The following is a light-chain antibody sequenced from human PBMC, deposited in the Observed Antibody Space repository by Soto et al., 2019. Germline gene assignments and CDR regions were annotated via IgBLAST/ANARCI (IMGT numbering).Light chain of an antibody. CDR3: QQRTDWRLT. CDR1: QSVGSH. J-gene: IGKJ4*01. CDR2: DAT. Sequence: ETVLTQSPATLSLSPGERATLSCRASQSVGSHLTWYRQRPGQAPRLLIYDATNRATGIPARFSGSGSGTDFTRTISSLEPEDFAVYYCQQRTDWRLTFGGGTKVEIK. V-gene: IGKV3-11*01.